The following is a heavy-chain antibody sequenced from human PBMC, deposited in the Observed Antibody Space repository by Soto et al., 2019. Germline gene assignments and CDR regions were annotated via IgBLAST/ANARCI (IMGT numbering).Heavy chain of an antibody. D-gene: IGHD4-4*01. CDR3: ARSTVTSYYYYYGMDV. CDR2: IYSGGST. V-gene: IGHV3-53*01. CDR1: GFTVSSNY. Sequence: VGSLRLSCAASGFTVSSNYMSWVRQAPGKGLEWVSVIYSGGSTYYADSVKGRFTISRDNSKNTLYLQMNSLRAGDTAVYYCARSTVTSYYYYYGMDVWGQGTTVTVSS. J-gene: IGHJ6*02.